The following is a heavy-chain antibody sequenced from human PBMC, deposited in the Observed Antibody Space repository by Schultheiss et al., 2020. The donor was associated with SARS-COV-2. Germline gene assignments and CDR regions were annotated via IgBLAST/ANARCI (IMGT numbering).Heavy chain of an antibody. D-gene: IGHD6-6*01. CDR1: GGSISSSSYY. Sequence: SQTLSLTCTVSGGSISSSSYYWGWIRQPPGKGLEWIGSIYYSGSTYYNPSLKSRVTISVDTSKNQFSLKLSSVTAADTAVYYCAKLEYSSSFLTHYYYYMDVWGKGTTVTVSS. V-gene: IGHV4-39*01. J-gene: IGHJ6*03. CDR2: IYYSGST. CDR3: AKLEYSSSFLTHYYYYMDV.